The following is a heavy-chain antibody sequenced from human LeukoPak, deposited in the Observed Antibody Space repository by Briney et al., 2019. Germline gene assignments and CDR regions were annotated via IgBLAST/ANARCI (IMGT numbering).Heavy chain of an antibody. Sequence: GESLKISCKGSGYSFTSYWIGWVRQMPGKGPEWMGIIYPGDSDTRYSPSFQGQVTISADKSISTAYLQWSSLKASDTAMYYCARPRYDSSYYYYGMDVWGQGTTVTVSS. V-gene: IGHV5-51*01. J-gene: IGHJ6*02. CDR2: IYPGDSDT. CDR1: GYSFTSYW. D-gene: IGHD3-22*01. CDR3: ARPRYDSSYYYYGMDV.